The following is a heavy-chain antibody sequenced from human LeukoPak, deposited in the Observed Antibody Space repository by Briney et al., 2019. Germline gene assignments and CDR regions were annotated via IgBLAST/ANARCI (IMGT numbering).Heavy chain of an antibody. V-gene: IGHV3-9*01. Sequence: PGRSLRLSCAASGFAFDDYAMHWVRQAPGKGLEWVSGISWNSGSIGYADSVKGRFTISRDNAKNSLYLQMNSLRAEDTALYYCAKGRRRYLRFDHFDYWGQGTLVTVSS. CDR2: ISWNSGSI. CDR1: GFAFDDYA. J-gene: IGHJ4*02. CDR3: AKGRRRYLRFDHFDY. D-gene: IGHD3-9*01.